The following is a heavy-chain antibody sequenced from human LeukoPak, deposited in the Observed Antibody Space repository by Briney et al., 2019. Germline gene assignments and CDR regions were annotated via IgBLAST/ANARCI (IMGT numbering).Heavy chain of an antibody. CDR2: ISNSNGNT. CDR1: GFTFSSYA. V-gene: IGHV3-23*01. J-gene: IGHJ3*02. CDR3: AKDRQDLGWWPGALDI. D-gene: IGHD2-21*01. Sequence: GGSLRLSCTASGFTFSSYAMSWVRQAPGKGLEWVSTISNSNGNTYYADSVKGRFTISRDNSKNTLYVQMNSLRAEDTAVYYCAKDRQDLGWWPGALDIWGQGTMVTVSS.